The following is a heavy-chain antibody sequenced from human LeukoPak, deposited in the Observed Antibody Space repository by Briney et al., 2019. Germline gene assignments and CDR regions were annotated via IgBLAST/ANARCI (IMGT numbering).Heavy chain of an antibody. CDR1: GFTFSSYA. V-gene: IGHV3-30-3*01. CDR3: ARVSVVVTATDY. J-gene: IGHJ4*02. D-gene: IGHD2-15*01. CDR2: ISYDGSNK. Sequence: GRSLRLSCAASGFTFSSYAMHWVRRAPGKGLEWVAVISYDGSNKYYADSVKGRFTISRDNSKNTLYLQMNSLRAEDTAAYYCARVSVVVTATDYWGQGTLVTVSS.